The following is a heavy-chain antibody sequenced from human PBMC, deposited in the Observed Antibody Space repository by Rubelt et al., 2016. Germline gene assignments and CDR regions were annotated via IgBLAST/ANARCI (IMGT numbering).Heavy chain of an antibody. V-gene: IGHV4-39*07. CDR3: ARVASTNAFDI. D-gene: IGHD2-2*01. CDR2: IYYSGCT. J-gene: IGHJ3*02. Sequence: QLQLQESGPGLVKPSETLSLTCTVSGGSISSSSYYWGWIRQPPGKGLEWIGSIYYSGCTNYNPSLKSRVTIAVDTSKNQFSLKLSSVTAADTAVYYCARVASTNAFDIWGQGTMVTVSS. CDR1: GGSISSSSYY.